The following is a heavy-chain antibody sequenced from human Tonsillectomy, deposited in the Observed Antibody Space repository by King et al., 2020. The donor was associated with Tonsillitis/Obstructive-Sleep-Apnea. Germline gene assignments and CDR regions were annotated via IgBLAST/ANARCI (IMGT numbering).Heavy chain of an antibody. CDR1: GGSFSGYY. D-gene: IGHD6-6*01. J-gene: IGHJ6*03. CDR2: INHSGST. Sequence: VQLQQWGAGLLKPSETLSLTCAVYGGSFSGYYWSWIRQPPGKGLAWIGEINHSGSTNYNPSLNSRVTISVDTSKNQFSLKLCSVTAAATAVYYWARAEYSSSSLYYYYYIDVWGKGTTVTVSS. CDR3: ARAEYSSSSLYYYYYIDV. V-gene: IGHV4-34*01.